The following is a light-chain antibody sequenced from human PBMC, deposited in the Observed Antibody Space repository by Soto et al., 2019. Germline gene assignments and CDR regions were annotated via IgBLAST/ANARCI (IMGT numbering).Light chain of an antibody. V-gene: IGLV1-36*01. CDR2: YDR. CDR3: AAWDDSLNAVV. J-gene: IGLJ2*01. Sequence: QSVLTQPPSVSEAPRQRVTISCSGSSSNIGNNAVTWYQHLPGKAPKLLIYYDRLLPSGVSDRFSGSKSGTSAPLAISGLQSEDEADYYCAAWDDSLNAVVFGGGTKLTVL. CDR1: SSNIGNNA.